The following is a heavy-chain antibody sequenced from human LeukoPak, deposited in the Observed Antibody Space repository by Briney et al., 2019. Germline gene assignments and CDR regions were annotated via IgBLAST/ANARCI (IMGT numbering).Heavy chain of an antibody. CDR3: ARQGSIGIDY. CDR1: GGSISSCSYY. J-gene: IGHJ4*02. D-gene: IGHD3-10*01. Sequence: SETLSLTCTVSGGSISSCSYYWGRMRQPPGKGMEWIGSIYYGGSAYYNPSLKSRVTISVDTSKNQFSLKVSSVTAADTAVYYCARQGSIGIDYWGQGTLVSVSS. CDR2: IYYGGSA. V-gene: IGHV4-39*01.